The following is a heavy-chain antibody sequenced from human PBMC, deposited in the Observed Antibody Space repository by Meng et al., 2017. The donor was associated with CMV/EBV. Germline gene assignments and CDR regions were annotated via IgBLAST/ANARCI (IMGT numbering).Heavy chain of an antibody. Sequence: GESLKISCAASGFTFSSYWMHWVRQAPGKGLVWVSRINSDGSSTSYADSVKGRFTISRDNAKNTLYLQMNSLRAEDTAVYYCAGEAAAGAPDYWGQGTLVTVSS. J-gene: IGHJ4*02. CDR2: INSDGSST. CDR3: AGEAAAGAPDY. CDR1: GFTFSSYW. V-gene: IGHV3-74*01. D-gene: IGHD6-13*01.